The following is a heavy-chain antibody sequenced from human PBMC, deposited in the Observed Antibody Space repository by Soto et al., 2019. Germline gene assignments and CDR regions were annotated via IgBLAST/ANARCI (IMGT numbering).Heavy chain of an antibody. D-gene: IGHD2-15*01. J-gene: IGHJ6*02. CDR3: ARGYCSGGSCYHGGMDV. V-gene: IGHV3-11*05. Sequence: QVQLVESGGGLVKPGGSLRLSCAASGFTFSDYYMSWIRQAPGKGLEWVSYISSSSSYTNYADSVKGRFTISRDNAKNSLYLQMNSLRAEGTAVYYCARGYCSGGSCYHGGMDVWGQGTTVTVSS. CDR1: GFTFSDYY. CDR2: ISSSSSYT.